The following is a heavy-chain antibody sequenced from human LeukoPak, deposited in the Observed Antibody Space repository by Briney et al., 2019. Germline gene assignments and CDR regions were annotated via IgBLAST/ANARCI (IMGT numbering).Heavy chain of an antibody. CDR2: INPNSGGT. Sequence: ASVKVSCKASGYTFTSYGISWVRQAPGQGLEWMGWINPNSGGTNYAQKFQGRVTMTRDTSINTAYMELSRLRFDDTAVYYCARDRGIAAPHNWFDPWGQGTLVTVSS. CDR1: GYTFTSYG. J-gene: IGHJ5*02. CDR3: ARDRGIAAPHNWFDP. V-gene: IGHV1-2*02. D-gene: IGHD6-13*01.